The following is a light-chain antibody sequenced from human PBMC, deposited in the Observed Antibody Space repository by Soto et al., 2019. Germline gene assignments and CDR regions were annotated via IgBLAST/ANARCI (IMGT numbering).Light chain of an antibody. CDR1: SSNIGINY. CDR2: SNS. J-gene: IGLJ1*01. CDR3: SSYTGGNPSYV. Sequence: QSVLAQPPSASGTPGQRVTISCSGSSSNIGINYVYWYQQLPGTAPKLLIYSNSQRPSGVPDRFSGSKSGTSASLAISGLRSEDEADYYCSSYTGGNPSYVFGTGTKVTVL. V-gene: IGLV1-47*02.